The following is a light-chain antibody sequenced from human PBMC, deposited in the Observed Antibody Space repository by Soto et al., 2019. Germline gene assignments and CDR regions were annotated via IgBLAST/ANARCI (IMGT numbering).Light chain of an antibody. J-gene: IGKJ1*01. CDR1: QFVSSR. Sequence: EIVVTQSPATLSGSPGERVTLSCRASQFVSSRLAWYQQRPGQVPRLLIYDTSTRATGIPDRFSGSGSGTDFTLTISRLEPEDFAVYYCQQYGSLSWTFGQGTKVEIK. CDR3: QQYGSLSWT. V-gene: IGKV3-20*01. CDR2: DTS.